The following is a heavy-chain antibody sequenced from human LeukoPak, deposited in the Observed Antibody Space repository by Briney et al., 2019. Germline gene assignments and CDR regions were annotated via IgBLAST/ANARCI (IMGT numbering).Heavy chain of an antibody. CDR1: GFTFSCYA. CDR3: AREKGYYFDY. V-gene: IGHV3-7*01. Sequence: GGSLRLSCAASGFTFSCYAMSWVRQAPGKGLEWVANIKQDGSEKYYVDSVKGRFTISRDNAKNSLYLQMNSLRAEDTAVYYCAREKGYYFDYWGQGTLVTVSS. J-gene: IGHJ4*02. CDR2: IKQDGSEK.